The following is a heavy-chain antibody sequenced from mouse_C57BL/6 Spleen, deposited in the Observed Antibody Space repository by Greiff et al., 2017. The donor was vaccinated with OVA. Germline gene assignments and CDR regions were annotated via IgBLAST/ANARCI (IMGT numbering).Heavy chain of an antibody. CDR3: TRIIEYYFDY. Sequence: QVQLQQSGAELVRPGASVTLSCKASGYTFTDYEMHWVKQTPVHGLEWIGAIDPETGGTAYNQKFKGKAILTADKSSSTAYMELRRLTSEDSAVYYCTRIIEYYFDYWGQGTTLTVSS. D-gene: IGHD2-12*01. V-gene: IGHV1-15*01. CDR2: IDPETGGT. J-gene: IGHJ2*01. CDR1: GYTFTDYE.